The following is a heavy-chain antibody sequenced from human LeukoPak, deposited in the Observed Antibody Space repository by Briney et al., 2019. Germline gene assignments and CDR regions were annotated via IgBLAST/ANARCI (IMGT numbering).Heavy chain of an antibody. Sequence: GGSLRLSCAASGFTFSSYAMSWVRQAPGKGLEWVSAFSGSGGGTFYSDSVKGRFTISRDNSKNTLYLQMSSLRAEDTALYYCARQSGYSYGYNAFDIWGQGTMVTVSS. V-gene: IGHV3-23*01. J-gene: IGHJ3*02. CDR1: GFTFSSYA. CDR2: FSGSGGGT. CDR3: ARQSGYSYGYNAFDI. D-gene: IGHD5-18*01.